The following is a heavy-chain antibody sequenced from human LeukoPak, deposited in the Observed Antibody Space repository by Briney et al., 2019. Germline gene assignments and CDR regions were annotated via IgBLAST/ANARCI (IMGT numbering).Heavy chain of an antibody. Sequence: SVKVSCKASGGSFSRYAISWVRQAPGQGLEWMGGITPMFGTANYAQKFQGRVTITADESTRTAYMELRTLRSEDTAIYYCARGSGETGGYYYVYWGRGTPVTVSS. D-gene: IGHD3-22*01. J-gene: IGHJ4*02. V-gene: IGHV1-69*13. CDR3: ARGSGETGGYYYVY. CDR1: GGSFSRYA. CDR2: ITPMFGTA.